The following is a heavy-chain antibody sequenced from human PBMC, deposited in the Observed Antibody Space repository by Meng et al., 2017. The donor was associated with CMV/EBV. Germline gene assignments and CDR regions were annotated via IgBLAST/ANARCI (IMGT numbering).Heavy chain of an antibody. CDR2: INHSGST. J-gene: IGHJ6*02. CDR1: GGSFSGYY. Sequence: GSLRLSCAVYGGSFSGYYWSWIRQPPGKGLEWFGEINHSGSTNYNPSLKSRVTISVDTSKNQFSLKLSSVTAADTAVYYCARGDPVLRFLEWLPRYYGMDVWGQGTTVTVSS. V-gene: IGHV4-34*01. D-gene: IGHD3-3*01. CDR3: ARGDPVLRFLEWLPRYYGMDV.